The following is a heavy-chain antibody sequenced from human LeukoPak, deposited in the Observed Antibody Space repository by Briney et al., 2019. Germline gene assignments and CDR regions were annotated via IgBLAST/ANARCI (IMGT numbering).Heavy chain of an antibody. CDR1: GFTFDDYA. Sequence: PGGSLRLSCAASGFTFDDYAMHWVRQAPGKGLEWVSGISWNSGSIGYADSVKGRFTISRDNAKNSLYLQMNSLRAEDTALYYCAKDIAFDGSAGGYFDYWGQGTLVTVSS. V-gene: IGHV3-9*01. J-gene: IGHJ4*02. D-gene: IGHD3-10*01. CDR3: AKDIAFDGSAGGYFDY. CDR2: ISWNSGSI.